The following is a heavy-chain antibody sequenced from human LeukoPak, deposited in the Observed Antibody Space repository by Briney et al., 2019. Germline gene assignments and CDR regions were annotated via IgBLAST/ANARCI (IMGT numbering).Heavy chain of an antibody. CDR2: INPNTGDT. J-gene: IGHJ4*02. V-gene: IGHV1-2*02. CDR1: GYTFTGYY. D-gene: IGHD2-8*01. Sequence: ASVKVSCKASGYTFTGYYMHWVRQAPGQGLEWMGWINPNTGDTNYAQKFQGRVAMTGDSSISTAYMELSRLRPDDTAVYYCARPPATMVYPMGGYWGQGTLVTVSS. CDR3: ARPPATMVYPMGGY.